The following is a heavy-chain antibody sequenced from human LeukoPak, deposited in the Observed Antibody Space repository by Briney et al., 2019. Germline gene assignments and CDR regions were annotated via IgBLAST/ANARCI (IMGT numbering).Heavy chain of an antibody. V-gene: IGHV1-18*01. J-gene: IGHJ4*02. CDR2: ISAYNGNT. Sequence: ASVKVSCKASGYTFTSYDISWVRQAPGQGLEWMGWISAYNGNTNYAQKLQGRVTMTTDTSTSTAYMELRGLRSDDTAVYYCAREYGPGSNGDYWGQGTLVTVSS. D-gene: IGHD3-10*01. CDR1: GYTFTSYD. CDR3: AREYGPGSNGDY.